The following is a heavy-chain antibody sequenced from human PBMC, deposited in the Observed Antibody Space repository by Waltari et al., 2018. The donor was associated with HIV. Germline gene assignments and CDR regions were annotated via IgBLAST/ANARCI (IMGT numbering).Heavy chain of an antibody. CDR1: GLTFSSYG. Sequence: QVQLVESGGGVVQPGGSLRLSCAASGLTFSSYGMPWVRQAPGKGLEWVAFIRYDGSNKYYADSVKGRFTISRDNSKNTLYLQMNSLRAEDTAVYYCAKGLAVAGNWFDPWGQGTLVTVSS. CDR3: AKGLAVAGNWFDP. D-gene: IGHD6-19*01. CDR2: IRYDGSNK. V-gene: IGHV3-30*02. J-gene: IGHJ5*02.